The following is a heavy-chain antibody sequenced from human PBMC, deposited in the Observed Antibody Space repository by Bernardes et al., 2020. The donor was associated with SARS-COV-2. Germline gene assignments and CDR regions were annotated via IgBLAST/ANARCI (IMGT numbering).Heavy chain of an antibody. CDR1: GFTFSSYG. J-gene: IGHJ6*02. V-gene: IGHV3-33*01. D-gene: IGHD4-17*01. CDR2: IWYDGSNK. Sequence: GGSLRLSCAASGFTFSSYGMHWVRQAPGKGLEWVAVIWYDGSNKYYADSVKGRFTISRDNSKNTLYLQMNSLRAEDTAVYYCARDIVDTVTTRSDYYYYYGMDVWGQGTTVTVSS. CDR3: ARDIVDTVTTRSDYYYYYGMDV.